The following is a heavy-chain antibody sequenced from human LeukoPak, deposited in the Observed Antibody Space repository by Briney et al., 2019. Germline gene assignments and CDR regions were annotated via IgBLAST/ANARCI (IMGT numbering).Heavy chain of an antibody. CDR2: ISAYNGNT. CDR3: AGGVGGGLYYYGMDV. D-gene: IGHD1-26*01. CDR1: GYTFTSYG. V-gene: IGHV1-18*01. Sequence: ASVKVSCKASGYTFTSYGIRWVRQAPGQGLEWMGWISAYNGNTNYAQKLQGRVTMTTDTSTSTAYMELRSLRSDDTAVYYCAGGVGGGLYYYGMDVWGQGATVTVSS. J-gene: IGHJ6*02.